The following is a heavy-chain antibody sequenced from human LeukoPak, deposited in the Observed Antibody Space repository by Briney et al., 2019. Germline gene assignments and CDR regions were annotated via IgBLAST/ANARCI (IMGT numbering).Heavy chain of an antibody. CDR1: GFTFSSYA. CDR3: ATWRGNSVYRFDY. J-gene: IGHJ4*02. D-gene: IGHD4-23*01. CDR2: ISGSGGST. V-gene: IGHV3-23*01. Sequence: GGCLRLSCAASGFTFSSYAMSWVRQAPGKGLEWVLAISGSGGSTYYADSVRGRFTISRDNSKNTLYLQINSLRAEDTAVYYCATWRGNSVYRFDYGGQGTLVTVSS.